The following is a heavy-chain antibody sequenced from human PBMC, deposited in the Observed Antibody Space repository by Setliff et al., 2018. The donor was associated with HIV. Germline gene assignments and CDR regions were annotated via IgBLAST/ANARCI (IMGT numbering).Heavy chain of an antibody. V-gene: IGHV3-48*03. J-gene: IGHJ4*02. CDR2: ISGSGTTV. CDR1: RFTFSSYE. CDR3: ARGAAPNYDYLWVNYPYYFDY. Sequence: PGGSLRLSCAASRFTFSSYEMNWVRQAPGKGLEWVSYISGSGTTVYYADSVKGRFTISRDNAKNSLSLQMNSLRAEDTAVYYCARGAAPNYDYLWVNYPYYFDYWGQGTLVTVSS. D-gene: IGHD3-16*02.